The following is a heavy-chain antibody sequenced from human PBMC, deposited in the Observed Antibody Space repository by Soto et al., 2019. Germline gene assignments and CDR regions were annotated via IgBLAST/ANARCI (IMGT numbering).Heavy chain of an antibody. Sequence: QVQLQESGPGLVKPSQTLSLTCRVSGASVSGDGSYCSWIRQHPGKGLEFIGYIHNSGSTYSNPYLENRVAMSIDKSKNQFSLRLISVTAADSAVYFCARDLGSEQWFFDNWGQGILVTVSS. CDR2: IHNSGST. CDR1: GASVSGDGSY. CDR3: ARDLGSEQWFFDN. V-gene: IGHV4-31*03. D-gene: IGHD6-19*01. J-gene: IGHJ4*02.